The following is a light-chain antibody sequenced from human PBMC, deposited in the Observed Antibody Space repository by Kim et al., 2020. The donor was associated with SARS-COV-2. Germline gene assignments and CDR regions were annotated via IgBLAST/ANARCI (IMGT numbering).Light chain of an antibody. CDR3: AAWDGSLKGVL. CDR2: ANN. J-gene: IGLJ2*01. V-gene: IGLV1-44*01. Sequence: VNWYQQVPGTAPKLLISANNQRASGVPARFSGSKSGTSASLAISGLQSEDEAEYYCAAWDGSLKGVLFGGGTQLTVL.